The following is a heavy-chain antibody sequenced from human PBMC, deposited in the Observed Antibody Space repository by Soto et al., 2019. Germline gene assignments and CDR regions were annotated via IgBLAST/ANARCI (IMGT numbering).Heavy chain of an antibody. CDR1: GFTFSSYG. J-gene: IGHJ6*02. V-gene: IGHV3-30*18. D-gene: IGHD6-13*01. CDR3: AKLYSSSWYGIYYYYYYGTDV. CDR2: ISYDGSNK. Sequence: QVQLVESGGGVVQPGRSLRLSCAASGFTFSSYGMHWVRQAPGKGLEWVAVISYDGSNKYYADSVKGRFTISRDNSKNTLYLQMNSLRAEDTAVYYCAKLYSSSWYGIYYYYYYGTDVWGQGTTVTVSS.